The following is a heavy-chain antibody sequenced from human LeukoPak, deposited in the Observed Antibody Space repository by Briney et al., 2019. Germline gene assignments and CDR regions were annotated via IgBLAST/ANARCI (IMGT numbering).Heavy chain of an antibody. Sequence: ASVKVSCKASGYTFTSYYMHWVRQAPGQGLEWMGIINPSGGSTSYAQKFQGRVTMTRDMSTSTVYMELSSLRSEDTAVYYCARGPPPRITIFGVAPGAFDIWGQGTMVTVPS. CDR1: GYTFTSYY. D-gene: IGHD3-3*01. V-gene: IGHV1-46*01. CDR2: INPSGGST. J-gene: IGHJ3*02. CDR3: ARGPPPRITIFGVAPGAFDI.